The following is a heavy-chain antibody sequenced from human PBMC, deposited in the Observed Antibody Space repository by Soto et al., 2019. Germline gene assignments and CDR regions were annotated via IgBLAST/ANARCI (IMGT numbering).Heavy chain of an antibody. V-gene: IGHV3-49*03. Sequence: PGGSLRLSCTASGFTFGDYAMSWFRQAPGKGLEWVGFIRSKAYGGTTEYAASVKGRFTISRDDSKSIAYLQMNSLRAEDTAVYYCAKDQGGAYSGSYSIFAYWGQGTLVTVSS. CDR1: GFTFGDYA. D-gene: IGHD1-26*01. CDR3: AKDQGGAYSGSYSIFAY. J-gene: IGHJ4*02. CDR2: IRSKAYGGTT.